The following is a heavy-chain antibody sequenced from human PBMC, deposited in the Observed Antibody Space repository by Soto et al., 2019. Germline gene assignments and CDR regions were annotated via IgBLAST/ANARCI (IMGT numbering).Heavy chain of an antibody. D-gene: IGHD6-13*01. CDR3: ARQGRGSS. J-gene: IGHJ4*02. Sequence: SETLSLTCTVSGGSISSSSYYWGWIRQPPGKGLEWIGSIYYSGSTYYNPSLKSRVTISVDTSKNQFSLKLSSVTAADTAVYYCARQGRGSSWGQGTLVPVSS. CDR2: IYYSGST. V-gene: IGHV4-39*01. CDR1: GGSISSSSYY.